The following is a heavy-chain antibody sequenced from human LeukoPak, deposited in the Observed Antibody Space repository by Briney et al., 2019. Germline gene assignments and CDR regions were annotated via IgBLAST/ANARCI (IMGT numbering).Heavy chain of an antibody. V-gene: IGHV4-34*01. CDR1: GGSFSGYY. D-gene: IGHD3-3*01. J-gene: IGHJ4*02. Sequence: PSETLSLTCAVYGGSFSGYYWSWIRQPPGKRLEWIGEINHSGSTNYNPSLKSRVTISVDTSKNQFSLKLSSVTAADTAVYYCARSHPNLSIFGVVITYYFDYWGQGTLVTVSS. CDR2: INHSGST. CDR3: ARSHPNLSIFGVVITYYFDY.